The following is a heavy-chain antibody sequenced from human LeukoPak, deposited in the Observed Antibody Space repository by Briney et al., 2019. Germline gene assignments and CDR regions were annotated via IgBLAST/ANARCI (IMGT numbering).Heavy chain of an antibody. CDR1: GFTFSSYS. J-gene: IGHJ4*02. D-gene: IGHD3-22*01. CDR2: ISSSSSTI. V-gene: IGHV3-48*01. CDR3: ARDYPYYYDGMWYRDY. Sequence: GGSLRLSCAASGFTFSSYSMNWVRQAPGKGLEWVSYISSSSSTIYYADSVKGRFTISRDNAKNSLYLQMNSLRAEDTAVYYCARDYPYYYDGMWYRDYWGQGTLVSVSS.